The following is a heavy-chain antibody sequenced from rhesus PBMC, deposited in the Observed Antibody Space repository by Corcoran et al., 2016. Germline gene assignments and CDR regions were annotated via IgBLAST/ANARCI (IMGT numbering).Heavy chain of an antibody. V-gene: IGHV5-20*01. CDR3: AKSRDSSGWAGDD. CDR2: SYTSDSEH. CDR1: GYRFTSYW. J-gene: IGHJ4*01. Sequence: EVQLVQSGAEVKRPGESLKISCKPSGYRFTSYWISWVRKMPGKGLEWVGESYTSDSEHRANPPFRGQVTSSADKSISTAYLQGSRLRASDTATYYCAKSRDSSGWAGDDWGQGVLVTVSS. D-gene: IGHD6-31*01.